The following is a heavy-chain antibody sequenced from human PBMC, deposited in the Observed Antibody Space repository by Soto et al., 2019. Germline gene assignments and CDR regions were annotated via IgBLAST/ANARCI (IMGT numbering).Heavy chain of an antibody. CDR2: INHSGST. CDR1: GGSLSSGGYY. J-gene: IGHJ4*02. Sequence: SETLSLTCTVSGGSLSSGGYYWSWIRQPPGKGLEWIGEINHSGSTNYNPSLKSRVTISVDTSKNQFSLKLSSVTAADTAVYYCARRYGSAIDYWGQGTLVTVSS. CDR3: ARRYGSAIDY. D-gene: IGHD1-26*01. V-gene: IGHV4-39*07.